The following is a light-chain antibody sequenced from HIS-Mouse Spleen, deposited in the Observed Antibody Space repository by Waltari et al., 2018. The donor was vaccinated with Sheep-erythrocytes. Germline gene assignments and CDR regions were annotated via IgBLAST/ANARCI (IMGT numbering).Light chain of an antibody. J-gene: IGLJ2*01. CDR1: SLRSYY. CDR3: QAWDSSTVV. V-gene: IGLV3-19*01. Sequence: SSELTQDPAVSVALGQTVRITCQGDSLRSYYASWFQQKPGQAPVLVIYGKTNRPSGIPDRFSGSSSGNTASLTITGAQAEDEADYYCQAWDSSTVVFGGGTKLTVL. CDR2: GKT.